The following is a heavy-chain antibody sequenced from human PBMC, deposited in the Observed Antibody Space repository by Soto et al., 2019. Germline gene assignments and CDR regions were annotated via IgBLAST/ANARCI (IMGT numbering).Heavy chain of an antibody. J-gene: IGHJ4*02. V-gene: IGHV4-39*01. CDR3: ARQPNYDYGDFGPSDY. CDR1: GGSMSSSSYY. Sequence: PSETLSLTCTVSGGSMSSSSYYWGWIRQPPGKGLEWIGSIHLGGRTYYNPSLKSRLTMSVDTSKKQLSLKLSSLTAADTAVYYCARQPNYDYGDFGPSDYWGPGTLVTVSS. D-gene: IGHD4-17*01. CDR2: IHLGGRT.